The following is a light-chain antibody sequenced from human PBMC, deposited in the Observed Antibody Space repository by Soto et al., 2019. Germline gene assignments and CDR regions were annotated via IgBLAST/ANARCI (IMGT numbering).Light chain of an antibody. J-gene: IGLJ1*01. CDR2: EVS. Sequence: SVLTQPASVSGYPGQSITISCTGTSSDVGGYNYVSWYQQHPGKAPKLMIYEVSKRPSGVPDRFSGSKSGNTASLTVSGLQAEDEADYYCSSYATTNNLYVFGTGTKVTVL. V-gene: IGLV2-8*01. CDR3: SSYATTNNLYV. CDR1: SSDVGGYNY.